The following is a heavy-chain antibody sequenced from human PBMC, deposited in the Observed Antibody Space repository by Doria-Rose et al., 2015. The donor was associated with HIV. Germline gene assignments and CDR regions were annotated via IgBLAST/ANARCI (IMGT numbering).Heavy chain of an antibody. CDR2: NFSDDER. Sequence: VTLKESGPVLVKPTETLTLTCTVSGVSLSSPGMGVSWIRQPPGKALEWLANNFSDDERSYKTSLKSRLTISRGTSKGQVVLTMTDMDPVDTATYYCARIKSSRWYHKYYFDFWGQGTLVIVSA. J-gene: IGHJ4*02. CDR3: ARIKSSRWYHKYYFDF. CDR1: GVSLSSPGMG. V-gene: IGHV2-26*01. D-gene: IGHD6-13*01.